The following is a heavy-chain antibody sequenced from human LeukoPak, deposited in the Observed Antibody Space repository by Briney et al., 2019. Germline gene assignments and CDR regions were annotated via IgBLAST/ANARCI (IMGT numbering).Heavy chain of an antibody. J-gene: IGHJ6*02. Sequence: GASVKVSCKASGYTFTCYGISWVRQAPGQGLEWMGWISAYNGNTNYAQKLQGRVTMTTDTSTSTAYMELRSLRSDDTAVYYCARDRAYYDILTGYSIYGMDVWGQGTTVTVSS. V-gene: IGHV1-18*01. CDR1: GYTFTCYG. D-gene: IGHD3-9*01. CDR2: ISAYNGNT. CDR3: ARDRAYYDILTGYSIYGMDV.